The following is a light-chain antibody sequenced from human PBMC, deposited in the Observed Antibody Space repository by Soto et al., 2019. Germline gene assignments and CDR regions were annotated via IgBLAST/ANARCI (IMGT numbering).Light chain of an antibody. Sequence: DIQMTQSPSSLSASVGDRVTITCRASHGIGNDLGWYQQKAGKAPKRLIYAASSLEAGVPSRFSGSGSGPEFTLTISSLQPEDFATYYCLQYNSDLNTFGQGTKLEIK. V-gene: IGKV1-17*01. CDR2: AAS. CDR1: HGIGND. CDR3: LQYNSDLNT. J-gene: IGKJ2*01.